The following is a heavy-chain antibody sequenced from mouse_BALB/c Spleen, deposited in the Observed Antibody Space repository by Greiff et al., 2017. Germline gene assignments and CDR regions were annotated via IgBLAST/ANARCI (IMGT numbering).Heavy chain of an antibody. J-gene: IGHJ4*01. CDR1: GYTFTSYY. CDR2: INPSNGGT. Sequence: QVQLQQSGAELVKPGASVKLSCKASGYTFTSYYMYWVKQRPGQGLEWIGEINPSNGGTNFNEKFKSKATLTVDKSSSTADMQLSSLTSEDSAVYYCTRNGYSAMDYWGQGTSVTVSS. CDR3: TRNGYSAMDY. V-gene: IGHV1S81*02.